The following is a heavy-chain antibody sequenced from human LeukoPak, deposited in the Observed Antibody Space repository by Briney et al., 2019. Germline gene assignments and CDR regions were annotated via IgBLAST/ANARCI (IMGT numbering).Heavy chain of an antibody. Sequence: PGRSLRLSCSASGFTFSSYGMHWVRQAPGKGLEWVAVISYDGSNKYYADSVKGRFTISRDNSKNTLYLQMNSLRAEDTAVYYCAIVESDWGQGTLVTVSS. CDR1: GFTFSSYG. CDR3: AIVESD. V-gene: IGHV3-30*03. CDR2: ISYDGSNK. J-gene: IGHJ4*02.